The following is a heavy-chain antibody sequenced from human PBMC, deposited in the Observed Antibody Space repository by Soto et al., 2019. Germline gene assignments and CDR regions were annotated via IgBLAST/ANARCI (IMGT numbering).Heavy chain of an antibody. D-gene: IGHD6-13*01. V-gene: IGHV4-34*01. J-gene: IGHJ3*02. Sequence: SATLSLTCAVYGGSFSGYYWSWLRQPPRKGMAWMGEINQRGSTNYTPSLKRRVTISVDTSKSRFSLLLISVSGSITAVYYCARTRSWYNDAFGIWGQGTMVTVSS. CDR2: INQRGST. CDR3: ARTRSWYNDAFGI. CDR1: GGSFSGYY.